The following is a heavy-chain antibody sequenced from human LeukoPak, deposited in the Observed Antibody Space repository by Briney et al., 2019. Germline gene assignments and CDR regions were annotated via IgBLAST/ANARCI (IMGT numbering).Heavy chain of an antibody. J-gene: IGHJ4*02. CDR3: ARAVNGYSNGLDY. CDR1: GFTFDDYA. Sequence: PGGSLRLSCAASGFTFDDYATHWVRQAPGKGLEWVSGISWNSGSIGYADSVKGRFTISRDKARNSLYLQMNSLRAEDTALYYCARAVNGYSNGLDYWGQGTLVTVSS. D-gene: IGHD4-11*01. CDR2: ISWNSGSI. V-gene: IGHV3-9*01.